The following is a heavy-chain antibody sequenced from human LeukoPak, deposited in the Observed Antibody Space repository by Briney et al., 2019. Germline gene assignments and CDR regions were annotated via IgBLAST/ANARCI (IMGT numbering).Heavy chain of an antibody. V-gene: IGHV1-46*01. CDR2: INPSGGST. Sequence: ASVKVSCKASGYTFTSYYMHWVRQAPGQGLEWMGIINPSGGSTSYAQKFQGRVTMTSDTSTSTVYMELSSLRSEDTAVYYCASTSYYYDSSGYPLYYFDYWGQGTLVTVSS. CDR3: ASTSYYYDSSGYPLYYFDY. CDR1: GYTFTSYY. J-gene: IGHJ4*02. D-gene: IGHD3-22*01.